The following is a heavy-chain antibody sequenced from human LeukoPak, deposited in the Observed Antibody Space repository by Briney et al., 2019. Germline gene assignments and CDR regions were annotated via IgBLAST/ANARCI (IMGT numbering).Heavy chain of an antibody. CDR2: IKEDGSEK. V-gene: IGHV3-7*01. J-gene: IGHJ4*02. D-gene: IGHD5-18*01. CDR3: ARSTTLQLWNDY. Sequence: GGSLRLSCAASGFTFSSYWMSWVRQAPGKGLEWVANIKEDGSEKYYVDSVKSRFTISRDNAKNSLYLQMNSLRAEDTAVYYCARSTTLQLWNDYWGQGTLVTVSS. CDR1: GFTFSSYW.